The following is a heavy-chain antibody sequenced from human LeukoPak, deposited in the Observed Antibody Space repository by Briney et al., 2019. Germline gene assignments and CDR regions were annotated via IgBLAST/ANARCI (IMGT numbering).Heavy chain of an antibody. V-gene: IGHV1-69*04. CDR1: GGTFSSYA. J-gene: IGHJ6*02. D-gene: IGHD2-15*01. CDR3: ARDLSWDVVVVAATPDPAYYYYGMDV. Sequence: ASVKVSCKASGGTFSSYAISWVRQAPGQGLEWMGRIIPILGIANYPQKFQGRVTITADKSTSTAYMELSSLRSEDTAVYYCARDLSWDVVVVAATPDPAYYYYGMDVWGQGTTVTVSS. CDR2: IIPILGIA.